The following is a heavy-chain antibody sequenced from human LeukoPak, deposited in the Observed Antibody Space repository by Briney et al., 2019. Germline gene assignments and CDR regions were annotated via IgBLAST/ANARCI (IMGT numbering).Heavy chain of an antibody. CDR2: MNTNSGNT. D-gene: IGHD2-15*01. Sequence: ASVKVSCKASGYTFTSYDNNWVWQATGQGLKWMGWMNTNSGNTGYAQKFQGRVTMTRNTSRSTAYMERSSLRSENTAVYYCARGRIGADYWGQGTLVTVSS. CDR3: ARGRIGADY. J-gene: IGHJ4*02. CDR1: GYTFTSYD. V-gene: IGHV1-8*01.